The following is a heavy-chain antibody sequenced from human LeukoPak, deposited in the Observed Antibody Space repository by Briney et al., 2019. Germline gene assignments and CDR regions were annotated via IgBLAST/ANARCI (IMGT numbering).Heavy chain of an antibody. CDR1: GYSISSGYY. D-gene: IGHD3-16*01. CDR3: ARSSWGPGFDL. CDR2: IYHSGST. V-gene: IGHV4-38-2*01. Sequence: PSETLSLTCAVSGYSISSGYYWGWIRQPPGKGLEWIGSIYHSGSTYYNPSLKSRVTISVDTSKNQFSLQLSSVTAADTAVYYCARSSWGPGFDLGGRGTLVTVSA. J-gene: IGHJ2*01.